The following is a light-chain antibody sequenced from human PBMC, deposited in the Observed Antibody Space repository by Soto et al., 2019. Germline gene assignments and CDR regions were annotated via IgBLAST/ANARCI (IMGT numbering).Light chain of an antibody. V-gene: IGKV1-5*01. CDR2: DAS. J-gene: IGKJ1*01. CDR3: QQYNSYPWT. Sequence: DIQMTQSPSTLSASVGDRVTITGRASQSISSWLAWYQQKPGKAPKLLIYDASSLESGVPSRFSGSGFGTEFTLTISSLQPDDFATYYCQQYNSYPWTFGQGTKVDIK. CDR1: QSISSW.